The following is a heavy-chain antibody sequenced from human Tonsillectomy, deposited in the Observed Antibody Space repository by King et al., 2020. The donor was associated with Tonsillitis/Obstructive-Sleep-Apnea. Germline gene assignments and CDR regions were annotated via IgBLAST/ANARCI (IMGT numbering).Heavy chain of an antibody. V-gene: IGHV1-2*02. J-gene: IGHJ4*02. CDR3: ARWDIWFGDM. Sequence: VQLVESGAEVKKPGASVKVSCKASGYTFTGYYMHWVRQAPGQGLEWMGWINPNSGGTKYAQKFQGRVTMTRDTSITTAYMELSSLRSDATAVYYCARWDIWFGDMWGQGTLVTVSS. CDR2: INPNSGGT. CDR1: GYTFTGYY. D-gene: IGHD3-10*01.